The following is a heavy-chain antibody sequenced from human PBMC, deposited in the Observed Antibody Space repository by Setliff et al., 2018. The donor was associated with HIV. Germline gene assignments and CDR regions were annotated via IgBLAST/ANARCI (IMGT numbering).Heavy chain of an antibody. Sequence: PGGSLRLPCAASGFTFDDYAMHWVRQAPGKGLEWVSGISWNSGSIGYADSVKGRFTISRDNAKNTLYLQMNSLRAEDTALYYCAKELYSSSGALTSENWYFDLWGRGTLVTVSS. CDR2: ISWNSGSI. V-gene: IGHV3-9*01. CDR1: GFTFDDYA. D-gene: IGHD6-13*01. J-gene: IGHJ2*01. CDR3: AKELYSSSGALTSENWYFDL.